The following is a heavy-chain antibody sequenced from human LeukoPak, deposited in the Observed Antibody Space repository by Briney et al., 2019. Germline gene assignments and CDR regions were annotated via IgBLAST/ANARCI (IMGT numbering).Heavy chain of an antibody. CDR3: ARTVKYSYGYSWFDY. CDR2: INHSGST. Sequence: PSETLSLTCAVYGGSFSGYYWSWIRHPPGKGLEWIGEINHSGSTNYNPSLKSRVTISVDTSKNQFSLKLSSVTAADTAVYYCARTVKYSYGYSWFDYWGQGTLVTVSS. J-gene: IGHJ4*02. V-gene: IGHV4-34*01. CDR1: GGSFSGYY. D-gene: IGHD5-18*01.